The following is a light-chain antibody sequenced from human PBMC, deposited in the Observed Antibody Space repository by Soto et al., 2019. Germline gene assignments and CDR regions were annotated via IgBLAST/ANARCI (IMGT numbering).Light chain of an antibody. CDR1: SSDVGTYTL. Sequence: QSLLTHPASLSWSPGQSITISCTVTSSDVGTYTLVSWYQQHPGKAPKLVIYEVNKRPAGVSKRFSGSKSGDTASLTISGLQAEGEADYYCSSYAGAITFYVFGTGTKVTVL. CDR2: EVN. J-gene: IGLJ1*01. CDR3: SSYAGAITFYV. V-gene: IGLV2-23*02.